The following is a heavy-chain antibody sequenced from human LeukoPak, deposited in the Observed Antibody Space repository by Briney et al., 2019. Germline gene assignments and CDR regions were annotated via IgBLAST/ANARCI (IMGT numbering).Heavy chain of an antibody. CDR1: GYTFTSYD. J-gene: IGHJ6*02. CDR2: MNPNSGNT. V-gene: IGHV1-8*01. Sequence: GASVKVSCTASGYTFTSYDINWVRQATGQGLEWMGWMNPNSGNTGYAQKFQGRVTMTRNTSISTAYMELSSLRSEDTAVYYCAVMTTGLYYYYGMDVWGQGTTVTVSS. D-gene: IGHD4-11*01. CDR3: AVMTTGLYYYYGMDV.